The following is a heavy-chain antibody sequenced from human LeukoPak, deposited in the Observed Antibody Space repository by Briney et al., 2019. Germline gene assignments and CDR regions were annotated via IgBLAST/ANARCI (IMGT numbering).Heavy chain of an antibody. CDR1: GGSISSYY. CDR2: IYYSGST. Sequence: SETLSLTCTVSGGSISSYYWSWTRQPPGKGLEWIGYIYYSGSTNYNPSLKSRVTISVDTSKNQFSLKLSSVTAADTAVYYCARKDYDILTGCNWFDPWGQGTLVTVSS. D-gene: IGHD3-9*01. CDR3: ARKDYDILTGCNWFDP. J-gene: IGHJ5*02. V-gene: IGHV4-59*01.